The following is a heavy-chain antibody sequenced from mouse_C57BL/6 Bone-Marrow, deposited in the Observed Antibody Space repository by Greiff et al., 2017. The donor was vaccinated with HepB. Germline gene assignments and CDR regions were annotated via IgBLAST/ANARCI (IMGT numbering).Heavy chain of an antibody. V-gene: IGHV14-4*01. CDR3: TTRYDYGYFDY. CDR2: IDPENGDT. Sequence: EVKLMESGAELVTPGASVKLSCTASGFNIKDDYMHWVKQRPEQGLEWIGWIDPENGDTEYASKFQGKATITADTSSNTAYLQLSSLTSEDTAVYYCTTRYDYGYFDYWGQGTTLTVSS. D-gene: IGHD2-4*01. J-gene: IGHJ2*01. CDR1: GFNIKDDY.